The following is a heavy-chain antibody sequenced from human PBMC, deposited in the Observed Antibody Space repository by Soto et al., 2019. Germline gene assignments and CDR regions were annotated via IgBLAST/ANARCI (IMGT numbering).Heavy chain of an antibody. Sequence: DLAWIGYIYYSGSTYYNPSLKSRVTISVDTSKNQFSLKLSSVTAADTAVYYCARDLGYCSSTSCYVDVWGKGTTVTVSS. J-gene: IGHJ6*04. CDR3: ARDLGYCSSTSCYVDV. V-gene: IGHV4-31*02. D-gene: IGHD2-2*01. CDR2: IYYSGST.